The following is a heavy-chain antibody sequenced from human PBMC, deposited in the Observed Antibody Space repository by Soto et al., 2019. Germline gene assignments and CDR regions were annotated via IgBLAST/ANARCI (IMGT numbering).Heavy chain of an antibody. Sequence: SETLSLTCTVSGGSISSYYWSWIRQPPGKELQYIGYIYYSGSANYNPSLKSRVTISDDTSTNQFFLTLTSVTAADTAVYYCARAYGGYADYWGQGALVTVSS. V-gene: IGHV4-59*08. J-gene: IGHJ4*02. CDR3: ARAYGGYADY. D-gene: IGHD5-12*01. CDR2: IYYSGSA. CDR1: GGSISSYY.